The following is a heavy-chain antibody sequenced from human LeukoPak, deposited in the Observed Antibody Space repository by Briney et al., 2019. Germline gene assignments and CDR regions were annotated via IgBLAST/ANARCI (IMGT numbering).Heavy chain of an antibody. D-gene: IGHD2-21*01. CDR1: GGSFSGYY. CDR2: INHSGST. V-gene: IGHV4-34*01. Sequence: PSETLSLACAVYGGSFSGYYWSWIRQPPGKGLEWIGEINHSGSTNYNPSLKSRVTISVDTSKNQFSLKPSSVTAADTAVYYCARGPYCGGDCYLNSWYFDLWGRGTLVTVSS. CDR3: ARGPYCGGDCYLNSWYFDL. J-gene: IGHJ2*01.